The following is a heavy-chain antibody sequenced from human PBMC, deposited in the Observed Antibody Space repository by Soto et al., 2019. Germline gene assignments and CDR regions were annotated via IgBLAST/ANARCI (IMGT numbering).Heavy chain of an antibody. CDR2: INPNSGGT. CDR3: ARGEPPLDSYYYGMDV. V-gene: IGHV1-2*04. Sequence: ASVKVSCKASGYTVTGYYMHWVRQAPGQGLEWMGWINPNSGGTNYAQKFQGWVTMTRDTSISTAYMELSRLRSDDTAVYYCARGEPPLDSYYYGMDVWGQGTTVTVSS. CDR1: GYTVTGYY. J-gene: IGHJ6*02.